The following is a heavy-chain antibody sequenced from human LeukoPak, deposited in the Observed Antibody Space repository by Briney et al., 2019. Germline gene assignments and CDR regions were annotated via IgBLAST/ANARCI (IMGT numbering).Heavy chain of an antibody. CDR3: ARGRRIIMVRGVNPRPGSRFDY. CDR2: INHSGST. J-gene: IGHJ4*02. V-gene: IGHV4-34*01. D-gene: IGHD3-10*01. CDR1: GGSFSGYY. Sequence: SETLSLTCAVYGGSFSGYYWSWIRQPPGKGLEWIGEINHSGSTNYNPSLKSRVTISVDTSKNQFSLKLSSVTAADTAVYYCARGRRIIMVRGVNPRPGSRFDYWGQGTLVTVSS.